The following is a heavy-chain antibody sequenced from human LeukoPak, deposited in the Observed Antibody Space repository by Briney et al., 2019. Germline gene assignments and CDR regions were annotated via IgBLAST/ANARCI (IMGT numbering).Heavy chain of an antibody. V-gene: IGHV3-23*01. D-gene: IGHD6-19*01. CDR3: ARRSGIAVAGAFDY. Sequence: GGSLRLSCAASGFTFSDYAMRWVRQAPGKGLEWVSGISGSGDSTYYADSVKGRFTISRDNSKNTLYLQMNSLRAEDTAVYYCARRSGIAVAGAFDYWGQGTLVTVSS. CDR1: GFTFSDYA. J-gene: IGHJ4*02. CDR2: ISGSGDST.